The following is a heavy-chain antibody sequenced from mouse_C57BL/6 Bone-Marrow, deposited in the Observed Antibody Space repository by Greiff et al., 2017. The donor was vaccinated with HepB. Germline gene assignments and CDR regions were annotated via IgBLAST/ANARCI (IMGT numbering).Heavy chain of an antibody. CDR1: GYTFTSYW. D-gene: IGHD1-1*01. J-gene: IGHJ1*03. CDR2: IDPSDSYT. V-gene: IGHV1-50*01. Sequence: VQLQQPGAELVKPGASVKLSCKASGYTFTSYWMQWVKQRPGKGLEWIGEIDPSDSYTNYNQKFKGKATLTVDTSSSTAYMQLSSLTSEDSAVYYCARDYYGSSYFSYWYFDVWGTGTTVTVSS. CDR3: ARDYYGSSYFSYWYFDV.